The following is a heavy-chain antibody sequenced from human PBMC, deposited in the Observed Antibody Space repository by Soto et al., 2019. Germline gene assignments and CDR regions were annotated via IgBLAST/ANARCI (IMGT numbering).Heavy chain of an antibody. CDR3: ARSIVVVTALDY. J-gene: IGHJ4*02. D-gene: IGHD2-21*02. CDR2: INAGNGNT. V-gene: IGHV1-3*01. CDR1: GSTFTNYY. Sequence: ASVKVSCKASGSTFTNYYIHWVRQAPGQRLEWMGWINAGNGNTKYSQKFQGRVTITRDTSASTAYMELSSLRSEDTAVYYCARSIVVVTALDYWGQGTLVTVSS.